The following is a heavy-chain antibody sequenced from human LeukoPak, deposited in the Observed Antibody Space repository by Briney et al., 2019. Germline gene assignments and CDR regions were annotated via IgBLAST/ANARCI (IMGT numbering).Heavy chain of an antibody. Sequence: PGGSLRLSRAASGFTFRTYWMHWVRQAPGKGLVWVSRINSDGSSSDYADSVKGRFTTSRDNAKNTVYLQMGSLRAEDTAVYYCVRENPHNYWGPGTMVTVSS. V-gene: IGHV3-74*01. CDR2: INSDGSSS. D-gene: IGHD1-14*01. CDR3: VRENPHNY. CDR1: GFTFRTYW. J-gene: IGHJ4*02.